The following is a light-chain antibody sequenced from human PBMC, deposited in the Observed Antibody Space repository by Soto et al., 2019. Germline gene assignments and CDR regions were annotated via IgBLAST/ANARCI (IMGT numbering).Light chain of an antibody. CDR1: QDIGGR. J-gene: IGKJ4*01. V-gene: IGKV1-12*01. CDR3: QQSYSYSVT. CDR2: AAS. Sequence: DIKRTQSHSSVSASVWDRSTMTRRASQDIGGRLAWFQQTPGNAPKLLIYAASGLQSGVPSSFSGSGSGTEFTLTINSLQREDFATYYCQQSYSYSVTFGRGTKVDIK.